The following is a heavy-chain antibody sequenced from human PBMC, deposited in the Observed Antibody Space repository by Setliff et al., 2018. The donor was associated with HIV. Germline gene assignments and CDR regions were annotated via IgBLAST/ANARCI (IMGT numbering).Heavy chain of an antibody. J-gene: IGHJ3*02. Sequence: PGGSLRLSCAASGFTFSSYWMHWVRQVPGKGLVWVPRINSDGSSTTYADSVKGRFTISRDNSKNTLYVQMNSLRADDTAVYYCVRDLTTIVTRKVFDIWGQGTMVTVSS. CDR1: GFTFSSYW. V-gene: IGHV3-74*03. D-gene: IGHD4-4*01. CDR3: VRDLTTIVTRKVFDI. CDR2: INSDGSST.